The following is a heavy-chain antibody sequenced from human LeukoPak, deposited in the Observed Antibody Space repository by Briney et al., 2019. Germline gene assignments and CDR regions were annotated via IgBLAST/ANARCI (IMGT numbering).Heavy chain of an antibody. J-gene: IGHJ5*02. CDR1: GFTFSSYE. CDR3: ARRITMVRGIDP. D-gene: IGHD3-10*01. Sequence: GGSLRLSCAASGFTFSSYEMNWVRQAPGKGLEWVSYISSSGSTIYYADSVKGRFTISRDNVKNSLYLQMNSLRAEDTAVYYCARRITMVRGIDPWGQGTLVTVSS. V-gene: IGHV3-48*03. CDR2: ISSSGSTI.